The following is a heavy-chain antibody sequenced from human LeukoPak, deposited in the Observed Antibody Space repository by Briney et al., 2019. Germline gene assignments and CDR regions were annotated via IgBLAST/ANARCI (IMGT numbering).Heavy chain of an antibody. V-gene: IGHV4-39*01. J-gene: IGHJ4*02. CDR1: GGSISSSSYY. Sequence: SETLSLTCTVSGGSISSSSYYWGWIRQPPGKGLEWIGSIYYSGSTYYNPSLKSRVTISVYTSKNQFSLKLSSVTAADTAVYYCARKLYGSGSYPMDYWGQGTLVTVSS. CDR2: IYYSGST. D-gene: IGHD3-10*01. CDR3: ARKLYGSGSYPMDY.